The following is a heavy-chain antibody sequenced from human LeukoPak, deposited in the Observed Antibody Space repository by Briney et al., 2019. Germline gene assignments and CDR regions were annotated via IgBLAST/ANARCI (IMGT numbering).Heavy chain of an antibody. J-gene: IGHJ3*02. V-gene: IGHV4-34*01. D-gene: IGHD6-19*01. CDR3: ARHVDSGWYRGLDI. Sequence: SETLSLTCAVYGVSFSGYYWSWIRQPPGKGLEWIGEINHSGSTNYNSSLKSRITVSADTSKNQLSLKLSSVTAADTAVYYCARHVDSGWYRGLDIWGQGTMVTVSS. CDR1: GVSFSGYY. CDR2: INHSGST.